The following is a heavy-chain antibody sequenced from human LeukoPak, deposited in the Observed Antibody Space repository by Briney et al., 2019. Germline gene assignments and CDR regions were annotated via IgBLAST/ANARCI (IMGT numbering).Heavy chain of an antibody. V-gene: IGHV4-61*08. CDR3: ASSSISSGWYYDEFLLME. Sequence: PSETLSLTCTVSGGSISSGGYYWSWIRQPPGKGLEWIGYIYYSGSTNYNPSLKSRVTISVDTSKNQFSLKLSSVTAADTAVYYCASSSISSGWYYDEFLLMEWGQGTLVTVSS. J-gene: IGHJ4*02. D-gene: IGHD6-19*01. CDR1: GGSISSGGYY. CDR2: IYYSGST.